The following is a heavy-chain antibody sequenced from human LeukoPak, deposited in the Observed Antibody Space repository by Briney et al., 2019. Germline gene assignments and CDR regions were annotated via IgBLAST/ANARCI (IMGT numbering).Heavy chain of an antibody. J-gene: IGHJ5*02. CDR2: INSNGTTT. CDR3: TRCVSATRWFEP. Sequence: GASLRLSCAASGFTFSSYWMHWVRQAPEEWLVWVSRINSNGTTTNYADSVKGRFTISRDNAENTLYLQMNSLRVEDTAVYYCTRCVSATRWFEPGGQGTLVTVPS. D-gene: IGHD2-15*01. V-gene: IGHV3-74*01. CDR1: GFTFSSYW.